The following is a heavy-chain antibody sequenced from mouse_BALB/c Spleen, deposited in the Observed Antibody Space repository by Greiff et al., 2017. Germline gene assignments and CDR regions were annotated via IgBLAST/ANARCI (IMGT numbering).Heavy chain of an antibody. D-gene: IGHD2-10*01. J-gene: IGHJ3*01. CDR2: IDPETGGT. CDR1: GYTFTDYE. CDR3: TRTYYGNYAWFAY. V-gene: IGHV1-15*01. Sequence: QVQLQQSGAELVRPGASVTLSCKASGYTFTDYEMHWVKQTPVHGLEWIGAIDPETGGTAYNQKFKGKATLTADKSSSTAYMELRSLTSEDSAVYYCTRTYYGNYAWFAYWGQGTLVTVSA.